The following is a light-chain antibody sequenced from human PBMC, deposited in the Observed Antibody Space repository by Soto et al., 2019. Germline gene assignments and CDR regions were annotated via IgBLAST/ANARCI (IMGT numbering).Light chain of an antibody. CDR3: KQSYSSPPT. CDR2: AAS. CDR1: QSISNH. V-gene: IGKV1-39*01. Sequence: DIQMTQSPSSLSASVEGRVIITLRASQSISNHLNWYQQKPGKAPKLLIFAASSLQSGVPSRFSGSRSGPDFTLTISSLQTEDFATYYCKQSYSSPPTFGKGTKVDIK. J-gene: IGKJ1*01.